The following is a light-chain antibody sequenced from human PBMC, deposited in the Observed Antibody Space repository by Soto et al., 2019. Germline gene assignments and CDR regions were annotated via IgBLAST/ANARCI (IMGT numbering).Light chain of an antibody. J-gene: IGKJ1*01. CDR1: QSVSSTS. V-gene: IGKV3-20*01. CDR2: GAS. CDR3: QQCGSSRWT. Sequence: EVALTQSPGTLSLSPGERATLSCRASQSVSSTSLAWYQQKPGQAPRLLIYGASSRATGIPDRFRGSGSGTDVTLTITRLEPEDFAMYYCQQCGSSRWTFGQGTKVEIK.